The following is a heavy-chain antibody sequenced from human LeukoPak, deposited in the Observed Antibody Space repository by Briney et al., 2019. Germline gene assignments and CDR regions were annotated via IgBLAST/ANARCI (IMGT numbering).Heavy chain of an antibody. Sequence: AGGSLRLSCAASGFTYSHYGMHWVRQAPGKGLEWVAVIWSDGTEKYYGEAVKGRFTISRDNSINTLYLQMNSLTGEDTAVYYCAKDAERGFDYSNSLQYWGQGTLVTVSS. J-gene: IGHJ4*02. CDR2: IWSDGTEK. V-gene: IGHV3-33*06. D-gene: IGHD4-11*01. CDR3: AKDAERGFDYSNSLQY. CDR1: GFTYSHYG.